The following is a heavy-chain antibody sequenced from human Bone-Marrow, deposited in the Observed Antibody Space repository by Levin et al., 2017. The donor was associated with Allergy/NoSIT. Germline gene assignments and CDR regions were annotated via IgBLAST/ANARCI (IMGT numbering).Heavy chain of an antibody. J-gene: IGHJ5*02. CDR3: ARRAYDPDLMAGDNWFDP. D-gene: IGHD6-19*01. CDR2: IHPGDSNA. V-gene: IGHV5-51*01. CDR1: GPRFTSYW. Sequence: GESLKISCQISGPRFTSYWIAWVRQMPEKGLEWMGIIHPGDSNAQYSPSVQGQVTISADTSITTAYLQWNSLKDSDTAIYYCARRAYDPDLMAGDNWFDPWGQGTLVTVSS.